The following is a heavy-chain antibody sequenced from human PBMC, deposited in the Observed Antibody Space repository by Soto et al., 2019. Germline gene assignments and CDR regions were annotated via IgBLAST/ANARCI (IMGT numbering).Heavy chain of an antibody. V-gene: IGHV1-69*02. CDR1: GGTFSSYT. CDR3: ARGDLYDEVTGYYYYGMDV. Sequence: QVQLVQSGAEVKKPGSSVKVSCKASGGTFSSYTISWVRQAPGQGLEWMGRIIPILGIANYAQKFQGRVTITAEKSTSTAYMELSSLRSEDTAVYHCARGDLYDEVTGYYYYGMDVWGQGTTVTVSS. CDR2: IIPILGIA. D-gene: IGHD3-16*01. J-gene: IGHJ6*02.